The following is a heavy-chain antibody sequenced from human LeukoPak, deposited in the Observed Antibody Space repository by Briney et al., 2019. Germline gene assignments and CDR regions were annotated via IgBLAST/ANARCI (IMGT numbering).Heavy chain of an antibody. V-gene: IGHV1-69*01. Sequence: EASVKVSCKASGGTFSSYATSWVRQAPGQGLEWMGGIIPIFGTANYAQKFQGRVTITADESTSTAYMELSSLRSEDTAVYYCARNPHAYYYDSSGYINWFDPWGQGTLVTVSS. CDR2: IIPIFGTA. CDR1: GGTFSSYA. D-gene: IGHD3-22*01. CDR3: ARNPHAYYYDSSGYINWFDP. J-gene: IGHJ5*02.